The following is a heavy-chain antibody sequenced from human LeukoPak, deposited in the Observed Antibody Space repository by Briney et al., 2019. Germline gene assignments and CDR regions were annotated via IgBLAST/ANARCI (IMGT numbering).Heavy chain of an antibody. Sequence: GGSLRLSCAASGFTFSSYSMNWVRQAPGKGLEWVSSISSSNSYIYYADSVKGRFTISRDNAKNSLYLQMNSLRAEDTAVYYCARDGLGPMGYRESDLAWGQGTLVTVSS. V-gene: IGHV3-21*01. CDR1: GFTFSSYS. J-gene: IGHJ5*02. D-gene: IGHD1-26*01. CDR3: ARDGLGPMGYRESDLA. CDR2: ISSSNSYI.